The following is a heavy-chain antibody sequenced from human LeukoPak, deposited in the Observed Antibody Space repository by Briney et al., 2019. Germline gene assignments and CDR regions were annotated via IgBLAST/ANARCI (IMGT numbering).Heavy chain of an antibody. CDR2: TRNKANSYTT. CDR1: GFTFSDHY. J-gene: IGHJ4*01. CDR3: AREYYDFWSGYSGFDY. V-gene: IGHV3-72*01. D-gene: IGHD3-3*01. Sequence: GGSLRLSCAASGFTFSDHYMDWVRQAPGKGLEWVGRTRNKANSYTTEYAASVKGRFTISRDDSKNSLYLQMNSLKTEDTAVYYCAREYYDFWSGYSGFDYWGHGTLVTVSS.